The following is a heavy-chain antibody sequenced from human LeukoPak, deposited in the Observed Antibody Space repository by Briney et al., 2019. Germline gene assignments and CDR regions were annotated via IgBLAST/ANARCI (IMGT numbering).Heavy chain of an antibody. Sequence: SETLSLTCAVYGGSFSGYYWSWIRQPPGKGLEWIGEINHSGSTNYNPSLKSRVTISVDTSKNQFSLKLSSVTAADTAVYYCARTERLRYFDYWGQGTLVTVSS. CDR3: ARTERLRYFDY. CDR2: INHSGST. J-gene: IGHJ4*02. V-gene: IGHV4-34*01. D-gene: IGHD1-14*01. CDR1: GGSFSGYY.